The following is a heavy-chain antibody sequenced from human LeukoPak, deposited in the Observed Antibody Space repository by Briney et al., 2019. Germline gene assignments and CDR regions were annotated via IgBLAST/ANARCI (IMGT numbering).Heavy chain of an antibody. J-gene: IGHJ4*02. CDR1: GFTFISYA. CDR2: ISYDGSNK. V-gene: IGHV3-30*18. D-gene: IGHD3-22*01. Sequence: GSLRLSCAASGFTFISYAMHWVRQAPGKGLEWVAVISYDGSNKFYIESVKGRFTISRDNSKNTLYLQMNSLSAEDTAVYYCAKVHLTYYYDSSGYGFQDQWGQGALVTVSS. CDR3: AKVHLTYYYDSSGYGFQDQ.